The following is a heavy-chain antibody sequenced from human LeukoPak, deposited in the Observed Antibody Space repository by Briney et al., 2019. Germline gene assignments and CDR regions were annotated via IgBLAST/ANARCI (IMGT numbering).Heavy chain of an antibody. CDR3: ASYDSSGYYFDY. J-gene: IGHJ4*02. V-gene: IGHV3-30-3*01. Sequence: GGSLRLSCAASRFTFRSYAMHWVRQAPGKGLEWVAVISYDGSNKYYADSVKGRFTISRDNSKNTLYLQMNSLRAEDTAVYYCASYDSSGYYFDYWGQGTLVTVSS. CDR1: RFTFRSYA. D-gene: IGHD3-22*01. CDR2: ISYDGSNK.